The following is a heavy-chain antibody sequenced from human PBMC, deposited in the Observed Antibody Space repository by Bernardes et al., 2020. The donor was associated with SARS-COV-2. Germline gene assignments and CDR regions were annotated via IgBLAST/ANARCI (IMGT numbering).Heavy chain of an antibody. D-gene: IGHD6-13*01. V-gene: IGHV3-7*03. J-gene: IGHJ6*02. CDR3: ARDVSSSWPGYYYYYYGMDV. CDR1: GFTFSSYW. Sequence: ESLSLSCAASGFTFSSYWMSWVRQAPGKGLAWVANIKQDGREKYYVDSVKGRFTISRDNAKNSLYLQMNSLRAEDTAVYYCARDVSSSWPGYYYYYYGMDVWGQGTTVTVSS. CDR2: IKQDGREK.